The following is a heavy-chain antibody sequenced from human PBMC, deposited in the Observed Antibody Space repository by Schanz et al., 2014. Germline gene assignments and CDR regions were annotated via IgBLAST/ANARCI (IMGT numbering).Heavy chain of an antibody. CDR2: INWSDGST. D-gene: IGHD4-17*01. Sequence: EVQLVESGGGVVRPGGSLRLSCAASGFTFDDYAMSWVRQAPGKGLEWVSAINWSDGSTGYADSVKGRFTISRDNGKNSLYLQMNSLRAEDTALYYCSTDLTAVDYDAIGLWGQGTMVTVSS. V-gene: IGHV3-20*04. CDR1: GFTFDDYA. J-gene: IGHJ3*01. CDR3: STDLTAVDYDAIGL.